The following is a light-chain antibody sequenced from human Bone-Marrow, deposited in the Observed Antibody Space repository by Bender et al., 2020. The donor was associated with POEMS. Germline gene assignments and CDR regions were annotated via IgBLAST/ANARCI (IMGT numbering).Light chain of an antibody. CDR1: SSDVGTYNL. CDR2: EVN. CDR3: SSYAGSNNFDVL. J-gene: IGLJ2*01. V-gene: IGLV2-14*02. Sequence: QSALTQPASVSGSPGQSITISCTGTSSDVGTYNLVSWFQQHPGKAPKLMIYEVNKRPSGVSDRFSGSKSGNTASLTVSGLQAEDEAEFYCSSYAGSNNFDVLFGGGTKLTVL.